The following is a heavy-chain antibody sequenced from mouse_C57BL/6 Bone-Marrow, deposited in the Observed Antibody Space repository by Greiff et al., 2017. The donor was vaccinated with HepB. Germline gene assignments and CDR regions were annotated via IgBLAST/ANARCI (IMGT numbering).Heavy chain of an antibody. CDR2: IYPGDGDT. CDR1: GYAFSSSW. V-gene: IGHV1-82*01. J-gene: IGHJ3*01. CDR3: ASLISCGAY. Sequence: QVQLQQSGPELVKPGASVKISCKASGYAFSSSWMNWVKQRPGKGLEWIGRIYPGDGDTNYNGKFKGKATLTADKSSSTAYMQLSSLTSEDSAVYFCASLISCGAYWGQGTLVTVSA.